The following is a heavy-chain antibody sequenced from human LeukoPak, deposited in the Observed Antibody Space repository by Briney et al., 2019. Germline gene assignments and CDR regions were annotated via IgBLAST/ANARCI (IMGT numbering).Heavy chain of an antibody. CDR1: GGSISSGGYS. Sequence: SETLSLTCAVSGGSISSGGYSWSWIRQPPGKGLEWIGYIYHSGSTYHNPSLKSRVTISVDRSKNQFSLKLSSVTAADTAVYYCARTIVRGYSYGYGFDPWGQGTLVTVSS. D-gene: IGHD5-18*01. CDR3: ARTIVRGYSYGYGFDP. V-gene: IGHV4-30-2*01. J-gene: IGHJ5*02. CDR2: IYHSGST.